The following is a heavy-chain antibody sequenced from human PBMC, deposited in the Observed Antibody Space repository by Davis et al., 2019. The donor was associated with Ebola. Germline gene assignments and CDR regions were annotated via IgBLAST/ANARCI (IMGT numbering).Heavy chain of an antibody. D-gene: IGHD6-19*01. CDR1: GFTFSSYW. V-gene: IGHV3-74*01. CDR2: INSDGSST. J-gene: IGHJ6*02. Sequence: GESLKISCAASGFTFSSYWMHWVRQAPGKGLVWVSRINSDGSSTSYADSVKGRFTISRDNAKNTLYLQMNSLRAEDTAVYYCARAVAGTIYYYYGMDVWGQGTTVTVSS. CDR3: ARAVAGTIYYYYGMDV.